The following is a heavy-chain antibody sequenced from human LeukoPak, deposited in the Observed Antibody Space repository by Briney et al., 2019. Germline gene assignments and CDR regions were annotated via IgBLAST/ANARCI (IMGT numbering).Heavy chain of an antibody. D-gene: IGHD6-19*01. CDR1: GIVFSNTA. CDR3: GKDGGQYSSGPEFDP. Sequence: PGGSLRLSCAASGIVFSNTAMNWARQSPGRGLEWVSAISGGGERTFYADSVKGRFTISRGNSKNMLYLHMNSLRADDTAIYYCGKDGGQYSSGPEFDPRGQGALVTVSS. J-gene: IGHJ5*02. CDR2: ISGGGERT. V-gene: IGHV3-23*01.